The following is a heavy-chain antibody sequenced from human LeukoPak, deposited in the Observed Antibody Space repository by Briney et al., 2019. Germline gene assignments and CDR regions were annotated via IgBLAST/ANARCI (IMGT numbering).Heavy chain of an antibody. D-gene: IGHD1-1*01. CDR2: ILQSGST. Sequence: SETLSLTCTVSDYPISSGYYWGWIRQPPGQGLEWIGIILQSGSTYYNPSLKSRVTISVDTSKNQFSLRLSSVTAADTAVYYCVRARLERRISAFDSWGQGTLVTVSS. J-gene: IGHJ4*02. CDR3: VRARLERRISAFDS. V-gene: IGHV4-38-2*02. CDR1: DYPISSGYY.